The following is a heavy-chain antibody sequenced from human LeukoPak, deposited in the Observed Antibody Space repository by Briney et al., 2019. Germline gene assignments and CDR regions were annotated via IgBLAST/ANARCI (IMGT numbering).Heavy chain of an antibody. CDR3: ARDRASYYYDSSGAVDY. D-gene: IGHD3-22*01. CDR2: ISSSSSFI. CDR1: GFTFSTYS. Sequence: GGSLRLSCAASGFTFSTYSMNWVRQAPGKGLEWVSSISSSSSFIYYADSVKGRFTISRDNAKNSLYLQMNSLRAEDTAVYYCARDRASYYYDSSGAVDYWGQGTLVTVSS. V-gene: IGHV3-21*04. J-gene: IGHJ4*02.